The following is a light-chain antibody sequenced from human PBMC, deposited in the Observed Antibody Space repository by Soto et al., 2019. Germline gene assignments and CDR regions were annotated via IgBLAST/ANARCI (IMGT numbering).Light chain of an antibody. CDR3: SSYTSSSTLV. Sequence: QSVLTQPASVSGSPGQSITISCTGTSSDVGAYKYVSWYQQHPGKAPKLMIYEVNNRPSGVSNRFSGSKSGNTASLTISGLQAEEEADYYCSSYTSSSTLVFGGGTKLTVL. CDR1: SSDVGAYKY. V-gene: IGLV2-14*03. CDR2: EVN. J-gene: IGLJ2*01.